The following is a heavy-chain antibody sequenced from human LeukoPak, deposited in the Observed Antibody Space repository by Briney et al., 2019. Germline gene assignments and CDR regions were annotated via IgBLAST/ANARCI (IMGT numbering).Heavy chain of an antibody. Sequence: GASVKVSCKVSGYTLTELSMHWVRQAPGQGLEWMGWINPNSGGTNYAQKFQGRVTMTRDTSISTAYMELSSLRSEDTAVYYCARGGDYSKKGFDPWGQGTLVTVSS. D-gene: IGHD4-11*01. J-gene: IGHJ5*02. V-gene: IGHV1-2*02. CDR2: INPNSGGT. CDR1: GYTLTELS. CDR3: ARGGDYSKKGFDP.